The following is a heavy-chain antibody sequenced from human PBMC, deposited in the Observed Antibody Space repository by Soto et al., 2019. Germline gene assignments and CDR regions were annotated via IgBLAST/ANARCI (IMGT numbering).Heavy chain of an antibody. CDR2: IFPKFGTT. D-gene: IGHD3-16*02. V-gene: IGHV1-69*01. CDR3: EAEMTFGKLSVV. CDR1: GDTDTNYV. Sequence: QVQLVQSGAEVKKPGSSVKVSCKASGDTDTNYVISWVRQAPGQGLEWMGGIFPKFGTTYSAQKLQDRLTITADESTATVYMQLSSLRLDDTAVYYCEAEMTFGKLSVVWGQGTKVTVSS. J-gene: IGHJ6*02.